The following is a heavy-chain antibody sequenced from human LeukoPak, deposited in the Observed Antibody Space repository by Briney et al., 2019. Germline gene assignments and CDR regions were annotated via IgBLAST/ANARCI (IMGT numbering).Heavy chain of an antibody. CDR3: ARASDYYDSSGYYPYYFDY. J-gene: IGHJ4*02. CDR2: ISSSSSYI. CDR1: GFTFSSYS. V-gene: IGHV3-21*01. Sequence: TGGSLRLSCAASGFTFSSYSMNWVRQAPGKGLEWVSSISSSSSYIYYADSVKGRFTISRDNAKNSLYLQMNSLRAEDTAVYYCARASDYYDSSGYYPYYFDYWGQGTLVTVSS. D-gene: IGHD3-22*01.